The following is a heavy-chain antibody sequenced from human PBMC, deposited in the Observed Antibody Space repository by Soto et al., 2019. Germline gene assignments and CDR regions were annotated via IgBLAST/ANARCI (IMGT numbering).Heavy chain of an antibody. CDR2: ISGRGGNT. V-gene: IGHV3-23*01. J-gene: IGHJ3*02. D-gene: IGHD7-27*01. Sequence: EVQLLESGGGLVQPGGSLRLSCAASGFTFSIFAMSWVRQAPGKGLEWVSTISGRGGNTYYADSVKGRFTISRDNSKNTLNLQMNGLRGEDTAVYYCAKDRVTGDYGVNAVDIWGQGTMVTVSS. CDR3: AKDRVTGDYGVNAVDI. CDR1: GFTFSIFA.